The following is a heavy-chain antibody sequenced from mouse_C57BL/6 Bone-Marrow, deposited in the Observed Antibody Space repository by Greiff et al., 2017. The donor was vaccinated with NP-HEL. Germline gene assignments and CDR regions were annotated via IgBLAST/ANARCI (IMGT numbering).Heavy chain of an antibody. CDR1: GFNIKDDY. D-gene: IGHD2-12*01. J-gene: IGHJ4*01. Sequence: VQLQQSGAELVRPGASVKLSCTASGFNIKDDYMHWVKQRPEQGLEWIGWIDPENGDTEYASKFQGKATITAGTSSNTAYLQLSSLTSEDTAVYYCTTDSSMDYWGQGTSVTVSS. CDR3: TTDSSMDY. V-gene: IGHV14-4*01. CDR2: IDPENGDT.